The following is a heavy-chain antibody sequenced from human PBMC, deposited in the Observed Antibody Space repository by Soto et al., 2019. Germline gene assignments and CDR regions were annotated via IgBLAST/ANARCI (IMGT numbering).Heavy chain of an antibody. Sequence: EVQLVESGGGLVQLGGSLRLSCAASGFTFSSCSMNWVRQAPGKGLEWLSYLSSTSSTIYYADSVKGRFTISRDNAKNSLYLQMNSLRDEDTAVYYCASWPDAADYWGQGTLVTVSS. V-gene: IGHV3-48*02. CDR1: GFTFSSCS. CDR3: ASWPDAADY. CDR2: LSSTSSTI. D-gene: IGHD6-25*01. J-gene: IGHJ4*02.